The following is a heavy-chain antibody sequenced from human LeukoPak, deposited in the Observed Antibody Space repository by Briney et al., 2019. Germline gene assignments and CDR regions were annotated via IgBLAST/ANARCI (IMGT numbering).Heavy chain of an antibody. V-gene: IGHV4-34*01. CDR1: GGSFSGYY. Sequence: SETLSLTCAVYGGSFSGYYWSWIRHPPGKGLEWIGEINHSGSTNYNPSLKSRVTISVDTSKNQFSLRLSSVTAADTAVYFCARAPNYFDILYWGQGTLVTVSS. D-gene: IGHD3-22*01. CDR3: ARAPNYFDILY. CDR2: INHSGST. J-gene: IGHJ4*02.